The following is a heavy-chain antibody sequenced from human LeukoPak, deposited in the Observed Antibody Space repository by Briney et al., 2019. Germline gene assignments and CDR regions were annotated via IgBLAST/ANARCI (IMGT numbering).Heavy chain of an antibody. CDR2: ISYDGSNK. CDR3: AKRPGGTPGGYYFDY. V-gene: IGHV3-30-3*02. D-gene: IGHD3-16*01. J-gene: IGHJ4*02. CDR1: RFTFSNYA. Sequence: GGSLRLSCAASRFTFSNYAMHWGRQAPGKGLGWGAVISYDGSNKYYADSVKGRFTISRDNSKNTLYLQMTSLRAEDTAVYYCAKRPGGTPGGYYFDYWGQGTLVTVSS.